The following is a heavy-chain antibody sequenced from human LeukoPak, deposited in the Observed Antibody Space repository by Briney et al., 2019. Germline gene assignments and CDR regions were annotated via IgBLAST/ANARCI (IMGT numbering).Heavy chain of an antibody. Sequence: SETLSLTCAVYGGSFSGYYWSWIRQPPGKGLEWIGEINHSGSTNYNPSLKSRVTISVDTSKNQFSLKLSSVTAADTAVYYYARTGAGRPILHYYYYGMDVRGQGTTVTVSS. J-gene: IGHJ6*02. CDR1: GGSFSGYY. CDR3: ARTGAGRPILHYYYYGMDV. V-gene: IGHV4-34*01. CDR2: INHSGST.